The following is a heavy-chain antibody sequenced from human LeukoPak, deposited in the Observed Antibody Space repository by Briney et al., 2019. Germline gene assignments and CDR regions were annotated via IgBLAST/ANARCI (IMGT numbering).Heavy chain of an antibody. CDR2: ISGSSGST. Sequence: GGSLRLSCVVSEFTFSSYAMSWVRQAPGKGLEWVSSISGSSGSTFYADSVKGRFTISRDNSKNTLYLQMNSLRAEDTAVYYCAKDQVVITTTGSWFDPWGQGTLVTVSS. CDR3: AKDQVVITTTGSWFDP. CDR1: EFTFSSYA. J-gene: IGHJ5*02. V-gene: IGHV3-23*01. D-gene: IGHD3-22*01.